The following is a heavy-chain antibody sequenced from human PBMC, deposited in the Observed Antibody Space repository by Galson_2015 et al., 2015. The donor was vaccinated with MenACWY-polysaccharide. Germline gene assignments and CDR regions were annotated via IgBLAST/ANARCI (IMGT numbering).Heavy chain of an antibody. CDR3: ARDPTQKATPVPTERFDY. CDR1: GYTFTSYA. J-gene: IGHJ4*02. V-gene: IGHV7-4-1*02. CDR2: INTNTGNP. Sequence: SVKVSCKASGYTFTSYAMNWVRQAPGQGLEWLGWINTNTGNPTYAQGFTGRFVFSLDTSVGTAYPQISSLKAEDTAVYYCARDPTQKATPVPTERFDYWGQGTLVTVSP. D-gene: IGHD4-17*01.